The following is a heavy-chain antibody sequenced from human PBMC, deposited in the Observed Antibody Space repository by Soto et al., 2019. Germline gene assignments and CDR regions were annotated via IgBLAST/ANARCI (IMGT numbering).Heavy chain of an antibody. V-gene: IGHV3-48*01. D-gene: IGHD5-18*01. CDR1: GFTFSSYS. CDR2: ISSGSSTI. J-gene: IGHJ4*02. Sequence: GGSLGLSCAASGFTFSSYSMNWVRQAPGKGLEWVSYISSGSSTIYYADSVKGRFTISRDNAKNSLYLQMNSLRAEDTAVYYCARDYSSYGPFDYWGQGTLVTVSS. CDR3: ARDYSSYGPFDY.